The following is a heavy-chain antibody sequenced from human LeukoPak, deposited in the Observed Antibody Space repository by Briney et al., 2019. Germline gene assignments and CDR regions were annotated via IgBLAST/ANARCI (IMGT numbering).Heavy chain of an antibody. CDR2: IHTSGIT. D-gene: IGHD1-26*01. CDR3: ARDLGSNYVYFDY. J-gene: IGHJ4*02. Sequence: SETLSLTRTVSGGSISSYYWSWIRQPPGKGLEYIGRIHTSGITNYNPSLKSRVTMSGDTSKNQFSLKLSSVTAADTAVYYCARDLGSNYVYFDYWGQGSLVTVSS. V-gene: IGHV4-4*07. CDR1: GGSISSYY.